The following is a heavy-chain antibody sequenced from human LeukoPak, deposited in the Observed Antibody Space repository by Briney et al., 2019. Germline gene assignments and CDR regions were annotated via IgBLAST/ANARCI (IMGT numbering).Heavy chain of an antibody. D-gene: IGHD5-18*01. CDR1: GFTFGSHA. CDR3: GKTTVGYSSGQKPAWPVDF. CDR2: IFGSGGSP. V-gene: IGHV3-23*01. Sequence: GGSLRLSCEASGFTFGSHAMYWVRQAPGKGLEWVAGIFGSGGSPHYADPVKGRFTISRDNSRNTVYLQINSLRAEDTAVYYCGKTTVGYSSGQKPAWPVDFWGQGTLVTVSS. J-gene: IGHJ4*02.